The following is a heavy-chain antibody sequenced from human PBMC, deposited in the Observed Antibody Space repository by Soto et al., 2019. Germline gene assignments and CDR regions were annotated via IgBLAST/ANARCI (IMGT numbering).Heavy chain of an antibody. CDR2: INLRGGTT. J-gene: IGHJ4*02. Sequence: QVLLVQSGPEVRKPGASVRLSCATSGYNFNQYYIHWVRQAPGQGLEWMGIINLRGGTTEYAHKFRGRVTVTGDTSTRTAYMELSSLRSEDTAVYFCARGPDDSDVPRWDHWGQGTLITVSS. CDR1: GYNFNQYY. V-gene: IGHV1-46*02. D-gene: IGHD4-17*01. CDR3: ARGPDDSDVPRWDH.